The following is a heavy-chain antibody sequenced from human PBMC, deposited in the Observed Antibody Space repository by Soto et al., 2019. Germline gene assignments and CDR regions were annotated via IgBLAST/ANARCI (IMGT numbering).Heavy chain of an antibody. Sequence: SETLSLTCAVYGGSLSGDYWTWIRHPTGKGLEWIGEINNSGKTNYNPSLQIRVSISVDTSKNQFCLKVKSVXEGDTAVYYCASGIAVIVVVEGAPPDTHYLHSWGQGTLVT. J-gene: IGHJ4*02. CDR1: GGSLSGDY. D-gene: IGHD3-22*01. CDR3: ASGIAVIVVVEGAPPDTHYLHS. V-gene: IGHV4-34*01. CDR2: INNSGKT.